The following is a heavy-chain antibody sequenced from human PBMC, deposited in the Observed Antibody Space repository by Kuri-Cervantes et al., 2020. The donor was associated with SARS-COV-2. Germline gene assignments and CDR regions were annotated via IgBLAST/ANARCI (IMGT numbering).Heavy chain of an antibody. CDR1: GFTFSSYA. J-gene: IGHJ6*03. Sequence: GESLKISCAASGFTFSSYAMSWVRQAPGKGLEWVSAISGSGGSTYYADSVRGRFTISRDNSQNTLYLQMNSLRAEDTAVYYCAKPSSSSLNYYYYMDVWGKGTTVTVSS. CDR2: ISGSGGST. V-gene: IGHV3-23*01. D-gene: IGHD6-6*01. CDR3: AKPSSSSLNYYYYMDV.